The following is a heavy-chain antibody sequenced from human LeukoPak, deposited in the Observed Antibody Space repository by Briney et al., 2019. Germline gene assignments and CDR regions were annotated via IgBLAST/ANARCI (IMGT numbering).Heavy chain of an antibody. CDR3: ARGPTANWFDL. CDR1: GGSISSYH. Sequence: SETLSLTCTVSGGSISSYHWSWIRQPPGKGLEWIGYMYYSVTTNYNPSLKSRVTISGDTSKNQFSLNLTSVTAADTAVYYCARGPTANWFDLWGQGTLVTVSS. CDR2: MYYSVTT. J-gene: IGHJ5*02. V-gene: IGHV4-59*01. D-gene: IGHD4-17*01.